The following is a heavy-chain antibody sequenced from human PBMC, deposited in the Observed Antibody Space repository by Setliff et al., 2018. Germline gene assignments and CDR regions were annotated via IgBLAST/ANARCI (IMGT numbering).Heavy chain of an antibody. CDR1: GGSISSDSHY. CDR3: ARDRGSNNSPEDFDY. J-gene: IGHJ4*02. V-gene: IGHV4-61*09. D-gene: IGHD1-1*01. CDR2: IYTSGRT. Sequence: LSLTCTVSGGSISSDSHYWGWVRQPAGKGLELIGQIYTSGRTNYNPSLKSRLTISLDTSKNQFSLNLSSVTAADTAVYYCARDRGSNNSPEDFDYWGLGTLVTVSS.